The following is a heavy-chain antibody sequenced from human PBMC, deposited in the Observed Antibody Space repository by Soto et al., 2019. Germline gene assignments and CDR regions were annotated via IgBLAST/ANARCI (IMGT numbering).Heavy chain of an antibody. Sequence: SGGSLRLSCAASGFTFSSYAMHWVRQAPGKGLEWVAVISYDGSNKYYADSVKGRFTISRDNSKNTLYLQMNSLRAEDTAVYYCARAMSPPTRIVVVPAAIRDYYYYGMDVWGQGTTVTVSS. D-gene: IGHD2-2*02. CDR1: GFTFSSYA. V-gene: IGHV3-30-3*01. CDR2: ISYDGSNK. CDR3: ARAMSPPTRIVVVPAAIRDYYYYGMDV. J-gene: IGHJ6*02.